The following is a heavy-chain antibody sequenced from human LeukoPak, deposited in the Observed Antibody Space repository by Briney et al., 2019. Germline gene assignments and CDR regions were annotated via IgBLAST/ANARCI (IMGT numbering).Heavy chain of an antibody. V-gene: IGHV4-34*01. CDR3: ARHVRRDGYNHFDY. J-gene: IGHJ4*02. Sequence: SETLSLTCAVYGGSFSGYYWSWIRQPPGKGLEWIGEINHSGSTNYNPSLKSRVTISVDTSKNQFSLKLSSVTAADTAVYYCARHVRRDGYNHFDYWGQGTLVTVSS. CDR2: INHSGST. D-gene: IGHD5-24*01. CDR1: GGSFSGYY.